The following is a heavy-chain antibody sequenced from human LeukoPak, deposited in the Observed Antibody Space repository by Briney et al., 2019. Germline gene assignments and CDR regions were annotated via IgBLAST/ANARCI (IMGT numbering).Heavy chain of an antibody. CDR2: IYYSGST. V-gene: IGHV4-59*01. J-gene: IGHJ4*02. CDR1: GGSISRYY. CDR3: ARGAAAGDY. Sequence: SETLSLTCTVSGGSISRYYWSWIRQPPGEGLEWIGYIYYSGSTNYNPSLKSRVTISVDTSKNQFSLKLSSVTAADTAVYYCARGAAAGDYWGQGTLVTVSS. D-gene: IGHD6-13*01.